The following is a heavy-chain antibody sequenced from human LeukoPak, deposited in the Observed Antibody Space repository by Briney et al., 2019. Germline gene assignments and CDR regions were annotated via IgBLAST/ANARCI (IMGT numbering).Heavy chain of an antibody. CDR2: ISYDGSNK. CDR3: AKGGGSGSYYNVPYYFDY. V-gene: IGHV3-30*18. D-gene: IGHD3-10*01. CDR1: RFIFKTYG. J-gene: IGHJ4*02. Sequence: GGSLRLSCTASRFIFKTYGIHWVRQAPGKGLEWVAVISYDGSNKYYADSVKGRFTISRDNSKNTLYLQMNSLRAEDTAVYYCAKGGGSGSYYNVPYYFDYWGQGTLVTVSS.